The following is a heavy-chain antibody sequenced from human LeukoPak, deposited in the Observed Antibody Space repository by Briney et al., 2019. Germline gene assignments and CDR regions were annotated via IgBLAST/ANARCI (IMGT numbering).Heavy chain of an antibody. CDR1: GFTLSSYW. D-gene: IGHD6-19*01. CDR3: AGGSGWSFDY. J-gene: IGHJ4*02. CDR2: IKQDGSEK. Sequence: PGGSLRLSCAASGFTLSSYWMSWVRQAPGKGLEWVANIKQDGSEKYYVDSVKGRVTISRDNVTNSLYLQMNSLRAEDTAVYYCAGGSGWSFDYWGQGTLVTVSS. V-gene: IGHV3-7*01.